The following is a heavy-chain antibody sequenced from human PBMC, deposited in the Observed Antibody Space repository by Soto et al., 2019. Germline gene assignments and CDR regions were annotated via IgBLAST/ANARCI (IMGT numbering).Heavy chain of an antibody. CDR1: GFTFTNYA. CDR3: ARDLYSSSARYFDY. D-gene: IGHD6-6*01. Sequence: EVQLLESGGGLVQPGESLRLSCAASGFTFTNYAMSWVRQAPGKGLEWVSTISASGGSTYYVDSVKGRFSISRDNSKNTLYMQMSSLRAEDTAVYFCARDLYSSSARYFDYWGQGTLVTVSS. CDR2: ISASGGST. J-gene: IGHJ4*02. V-gene: IGHV3-23*01.